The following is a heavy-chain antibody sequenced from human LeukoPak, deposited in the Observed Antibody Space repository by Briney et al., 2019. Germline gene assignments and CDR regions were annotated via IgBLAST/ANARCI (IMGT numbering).Heavy chain of an antibody. CDR2: IYTSGST. CDR1: GGSISSYY. J-gene: IGHJ3*02. D-gene: IGHD3-10*01. V-gene: IGHV4-4*07. CDR3: ARVCYGSGTNDAFDI. Sequence: SETLSLTCTVSGGSISSYYWSWIRQPAGKGLEWIGRIYTSGSTNYYPSLKSRVTMSVDTSKNQFSLKLSSVTAADTAVYYCARVCYGSGTNDAFDIWGQGTMVTVSS.